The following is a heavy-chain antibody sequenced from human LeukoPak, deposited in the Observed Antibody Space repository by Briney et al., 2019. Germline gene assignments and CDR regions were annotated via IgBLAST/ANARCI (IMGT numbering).Heavy chain of an antibody. V-gene: IGHV3-9*01. CDR1: GFIFDGYA. Sequence: GGSLRLSCAVSGFIFDGYAMHWVRQAPGKGLEWVPGITWNRDNIAYADSVRGRFTISRDNAKNYLYLQMNSQRAEDTALYYCAKDLSSAITSSLAMDVWGQGTTVTVSS. J-gene: IGHJ6*02. D-gene: IGHD3-22*01. CDR2: ITWNRDNI. CDR3: AKDLSSAITSSLAMDV.